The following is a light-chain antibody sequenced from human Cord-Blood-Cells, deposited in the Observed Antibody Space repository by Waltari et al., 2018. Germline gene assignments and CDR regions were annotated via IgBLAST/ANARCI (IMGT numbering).Light chain of an antibody. CDR3: SSYAGSNNWV. J-gene: IGLJ3*02. CDR2: EVS. CDR1: SSDVGGYNY. V-gene: IGLV2-8*01. Sequence: QSALTQPPYASGSPGQSVTISCTGTSSDVGGYNYVSWYQQHPGKAPKLMIYEVSKRTRGVPDRFSGSKSGNAASLTVSGLQAEDEADYYCSSYAGSNNWVFGGGTKLTVL.